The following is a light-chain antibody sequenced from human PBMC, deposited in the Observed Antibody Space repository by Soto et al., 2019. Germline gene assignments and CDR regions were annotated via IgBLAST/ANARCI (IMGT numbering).Light chain of an antibody. CDR2: WAS. V-gene: IGKV4-1*01. CDR1: QSVLYSSNNKNY. J-gene: IGKJ2*01. CDR3: QQFDVLPPYT. Sequence: DIVMTQSPDSLAVSLGERATINCKSSQSVLYSSNNKNYLAWYQQKPGQPPKLLIYWASTRESGVPDRFSGSGSGTDFTLTISSLQAEDVAVYYCQQFDVLPPYTFGQGTRVEIK.